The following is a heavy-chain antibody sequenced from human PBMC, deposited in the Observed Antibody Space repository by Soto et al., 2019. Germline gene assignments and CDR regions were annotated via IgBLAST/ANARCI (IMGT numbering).Heavy chain of an antibody. Sequence: EVHLLESGGGLVQPGESLRLSCGASGFTFSSCVMSWVRQAPGKGLEWVSSITDSGAGTYYADSVKGRFTISRDNSKXXXXXXXXXXXXXXXXXXXXXXXXXXXXXXAADWGQGTLVTVSS. CDR2: ITDSGAGT. V-gene: IGHV3-23*01. D-gene: IGHD2-15*01. CDR3: XXXXXXXXXXAAD. J-gene: IGHJ4*02. CDR1: GFTFSSCV.